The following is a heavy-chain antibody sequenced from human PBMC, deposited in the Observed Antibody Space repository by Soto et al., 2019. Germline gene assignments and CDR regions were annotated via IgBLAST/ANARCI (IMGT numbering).Heavy chain of an antibody. Sequence: PGESLKISCKGSGYSFTSYWIGWVRQMPGKGLEWMGIIYPGDSDTRYSPSFQGQVTISADKSNSTAYLQWSSLKAPDTAMYYCAKSGQSSSLFRAEAFDIWGQGTMVTVSS. CDR1: GYSFTSYW. D-gene: IGHD6-6*01. V-gene: IGHV5-51*01. CDR3: AKSGQSSSLFRAEAFDI. CDR2: IYPGDSDT. J-gene: IGHJ3*02.